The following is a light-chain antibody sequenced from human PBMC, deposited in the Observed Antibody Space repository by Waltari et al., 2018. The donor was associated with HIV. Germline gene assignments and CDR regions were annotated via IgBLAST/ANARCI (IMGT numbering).Light chain of an antibody. V-gene: IGLV2-11*01. J-gene: IGLJ2*01. CDR1: SSDVGGYNY. CDR3: CSFAGSYTWL. CDR2: DLT. Sequence: QSALTQPRSVSGSPGQSVTISCTGTSSDVGGYNYVSWYQQLPGKAPKLIVYDLTGRPSGVPERFPGSKSGNTASLTISGLQAEDEADYYCCSFAGSYTWLFGGGTKLTVL.